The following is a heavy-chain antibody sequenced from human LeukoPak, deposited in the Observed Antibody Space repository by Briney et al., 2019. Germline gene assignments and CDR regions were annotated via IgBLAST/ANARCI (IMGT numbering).Heavy chain of an antibody. J-gene: IGHJ4*02. Sequence: PSETLSLTCTVSGGSISSYYWSWIRQPPGKGLEWIGYIYYSGSTNYNPSLKSRVTISVDTSKNQFSLKLSSVTAADTAVYYCARLNVDIGPSHFDYWGQGTLVTVSS. CDR3: ARLNVDIGPSHFDY. CDR1: GGSISSYY. V-gene: IGHV4-59*01. CDR2: IYYSGST. D-gene: IGHD5-12*01.